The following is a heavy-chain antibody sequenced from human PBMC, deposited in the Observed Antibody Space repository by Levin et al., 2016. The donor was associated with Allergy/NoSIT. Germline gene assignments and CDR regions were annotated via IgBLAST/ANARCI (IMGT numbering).Heavy chain of an antibody. J-gene: IGHJ6*02. D-gene: IGHD3-3*01. CDR3: ARDPYYDFWSGLKDV. Sequence: VRQAPGKGLEWVSFISSSSVYIYYADSVKGRFTISRDNAKNSLFLQMNSLRVEDTAVYYCARDPYYDFWSGLKDVWGQGTTVTVSS. CDR2: ISSSSVYI. V-gene: IGHV3-21*01.